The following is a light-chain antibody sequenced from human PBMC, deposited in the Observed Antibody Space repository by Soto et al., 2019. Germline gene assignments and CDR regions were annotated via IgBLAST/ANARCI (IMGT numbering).Light chain of an antibody. J-gene: IGKJ1*01. CDR2: AAS. CDR3: QQSYSTFPA. V-gene: IGKV1-39*01. Sequence: DIQMTQSPSSLSASVGDRVTITCRASQDISNYLSWYQHKPGKAPKVLIYAASSLQSGVPSRFSGSGSGTDFTLTISSLQPEAFATYYCQQSYSTFPAFGQGTKVEIK. CDR1: QDISNY.